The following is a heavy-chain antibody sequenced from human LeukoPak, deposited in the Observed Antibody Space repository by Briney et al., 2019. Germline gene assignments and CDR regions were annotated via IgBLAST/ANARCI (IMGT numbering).Heavy chain of an antibody. Sequence: PSETLSLTCTVSGGAISSGDYYWSWIRQPPGKGLEWIGYIYYSGSTYYNPSLKSRVTISVDTSKNQFSLKLNSMTAEDTAVYYCARDRHSSYIAYWGQGTLVTVSS. CDR3: ARDRHSSYIAY. D-gene: IGHD1-26*01. CDR2: IYYSGST. V-gene: IGHV4-30-4*01. J-gene: IGHJ4*02. CDR1: GGAISSGDYY.